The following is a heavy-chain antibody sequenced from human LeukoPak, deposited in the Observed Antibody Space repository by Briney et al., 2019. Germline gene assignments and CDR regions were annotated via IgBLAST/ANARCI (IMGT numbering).Heavy chain of an antibody. CDR3: ARDLGYCSSNSCRYFDY. D-gene: IGHD2-2*01. Sequence: PSETLSLTCTVSGGSISSGGYYWSWIRQHPGKGLEWIGYISYSGSTYYNPSLKSRVTISVDTSKNQFSLKLSSVTAADTAVYYCARDLGYCSSNSCRYFDYWGQGTLVTVSS. CDR2: ISYSGST. CDR1: GGSISSGGYY. J-gene: IGHJ4*02. V-gene: IGHV4-31*03.